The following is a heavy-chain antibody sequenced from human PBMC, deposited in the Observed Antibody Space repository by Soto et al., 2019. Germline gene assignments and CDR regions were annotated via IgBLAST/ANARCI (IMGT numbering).Heavy chain of an antibody. V-gene: IGHV4-31*03. J-gene: IGHJ5*02. CDR3: ARSVFP. CDR1: GGPISGGGSS. Sequence: QVQLQESGPGLLKPPQTFSSTSIFSGGPISGGGSSGNWFRKHPGKALEWIGYIYYSGSTYYNPSLKSRVTISVDTSKNQFSLKLSSVTAADTAVYYCARSVFPWGQGTLVTVSS. CDR2: IYYSGST.